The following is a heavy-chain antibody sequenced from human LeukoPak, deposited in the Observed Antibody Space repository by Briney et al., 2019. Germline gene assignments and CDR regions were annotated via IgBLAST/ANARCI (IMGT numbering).Heavy chain of an antibody. Sequence: ASVKVSCKASGYTFTGYYMHWVRQAPGQGLEWMGGIIPIFGTANYAQKFQGRVTITADESTSTAYMELSSLRSEDTAVYYCARIMVHGGGYWGQGTLVTVSS. D-gene: IGHD2-8*01. CDR1: GYTFTGYY. V-gene: IGHV1-69*13. J-gene: IGHJ4*02. CDR2: IIPIFGTA. CDR3: ARIMVHGGGY.